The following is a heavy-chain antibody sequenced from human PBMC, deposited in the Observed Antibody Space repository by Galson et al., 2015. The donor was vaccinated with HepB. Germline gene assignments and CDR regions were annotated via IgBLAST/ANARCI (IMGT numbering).Heavy chain of an antibody. V-gene: IGHV4-39*02. CDR1: GGSIGSTSYY. CDR3: ARRHSNNWFFDY. D-gene: IGHD6-13*01. CDR2: VFYSGST. J-gene: IGHJ4*02. Sequence: LSLTCTVSGGSIGSTSYYWGWIRQPPGKGLEWIGNVFYSGSTYYNPSLKSRVTISVDTSKNHFSLRLTSVTATDTAVYYCARRHSNNWFFDYWGQGALVTVSS.